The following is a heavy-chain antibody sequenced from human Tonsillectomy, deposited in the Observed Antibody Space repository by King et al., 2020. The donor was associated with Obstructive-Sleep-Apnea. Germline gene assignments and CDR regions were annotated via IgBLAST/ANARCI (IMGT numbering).Heavy chain of an antibody. CDR2: IYHSGRT. CDR1: GYSISSGFY. D-gene: IGHD2-15*01. V-gene: IGHV4-38-2*02. Sequence: QLQLQESGPGLVKPSETLSLTCTVSGYSISSGFYWGWIRQPPGKGLEWIGSIYHSGRTYYNPSLRSRVTMSVDTSNNQFSLKLRSLTAADTAVYYCSRDPNSGGGSCYLDYWGQGTLVAVSS. CDR3: SRDPNSGGGSCYLDY. J-gene: IGHJ4*02.